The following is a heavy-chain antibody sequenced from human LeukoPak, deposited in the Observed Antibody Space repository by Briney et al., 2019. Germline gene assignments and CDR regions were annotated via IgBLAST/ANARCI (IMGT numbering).Heavy chain of an antibody. V-gene: IGHV3-21*01. CDR3: ARRKTGTGWSNFDY. D-gene: IGHD6-19*01. Sequence: PGGSLRLSCAASGFTFSIYSMNWVRQPPGKGLEWVSSISPSSGQIYYADSVKGRFAISRDNAKNSLYLQMNSLRAEDTAVYYCARRKTGTGWSNFDYWGQGTLVTVSS. J-gene: IGHJ4*02. CDR2: ISPSSGQI. CDR1: GFTFSIYS.